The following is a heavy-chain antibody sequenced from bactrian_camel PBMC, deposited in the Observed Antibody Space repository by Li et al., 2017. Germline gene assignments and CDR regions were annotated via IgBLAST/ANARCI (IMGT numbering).Heavy chain of an antibody. J-gene: IGHJ4*01. CDR1: GFTSNSCG. CDR2: IVSAGSTS. V-gene: IGHV3S40*01. D-gene: IGHD5*01. CDR3: VRSTMGWAFDY. Sequence: VQLVESGGGSVQAGGSLTLSCTASGFTSNSCGMDWYRQAPGKGLEWVSSIVSAGSTSYYADSVKGRLTASRDNAKNTVYLQMISLKPEDTAVYYCVRSTMGWAFDYWGQGTQVTVS.